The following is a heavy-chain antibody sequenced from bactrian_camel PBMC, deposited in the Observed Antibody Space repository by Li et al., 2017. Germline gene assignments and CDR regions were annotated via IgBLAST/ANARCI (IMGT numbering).Heavy chain of an antibody. Sequence: QLVESGGGPVRAGGSLRLSCAASGLTGSRNCMGWFRQAPGKVRERVATVYSVGSNTYYADPVKGRFTISRDNAKNTVYLQLNDLKSEDMAMYYCNIPCGFNYWGQGTQVTVS. CDR3: NIPCGFNY. CDR1: GLTGSRNC. CDR2: VYSVGSNT. J-gene: IGHJ4*01. V-gene: IGHV3S40*01. D-gene: IGHD1*01.